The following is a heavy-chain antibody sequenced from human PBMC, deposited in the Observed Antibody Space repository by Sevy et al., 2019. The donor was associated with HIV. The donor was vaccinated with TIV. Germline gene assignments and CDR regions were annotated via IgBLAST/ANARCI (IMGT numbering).Heavy chain of an antibody. CDR2: ISNNGGDK. D-gene: IGHD2-2*01. CDR3: AKDLDVASAAYYFDD. V-gene: IGHV3-30*18. CDR1: GFTFTNYG. J-gene: IGHJ4*02. Sequence: GGSLRLSCAASGFTFTNYGMHWVRQAPGKGLEWVAVISNNGGDKNNADSVKGRVSISRVNSNKMVHLQMNSLRAKYTAVYYCAKDLDVASAAYYFDDWGQGTLVTVSS.